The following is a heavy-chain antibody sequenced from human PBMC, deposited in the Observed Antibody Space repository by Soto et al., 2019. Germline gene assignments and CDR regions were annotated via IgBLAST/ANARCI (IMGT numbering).Heavy chain of an antibody. CDR1: GFIFSSYT. D-gene: IGHD2-2*02. CDR3: AKGYCSSTRCYTSLHLDY. J-gene: IGHJ4*02. Sequence: GGSLRLSCEASGFIFSSYTMSWVRQAPGKGLEWVSAISGSGGSTYYADSVKGRFTISRDNSKNTLYLQMNSLRAEDTAVYYCAKGYCSSTRCYTSLHLDYWGQGTLVTVSS. V-gene: IGHV3-23*01. CDR2: ISGSGGST.